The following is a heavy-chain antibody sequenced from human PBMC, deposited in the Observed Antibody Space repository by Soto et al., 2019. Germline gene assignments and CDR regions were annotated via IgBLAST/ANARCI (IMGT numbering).Heavy chain of an antibody. CDR2: IYTSGST. CDR1: GGSISSYY. D-gene: IGHD2-15*01. J-gene: IGHJ4*02. CDR3: ARARWDCSGGSCYYFDY. V-gene: IGHV4-4*07. Sequence: SETLSLTCTVSGGSISSYYWSWIRQPAGKGLEWIGLIYTSGSTNYNPSLKSRVTMSVDTSKNQFSLKLSSVTAADTAVYYCARARWDCSGGSCYYFDYWGQGTLVTVSS.